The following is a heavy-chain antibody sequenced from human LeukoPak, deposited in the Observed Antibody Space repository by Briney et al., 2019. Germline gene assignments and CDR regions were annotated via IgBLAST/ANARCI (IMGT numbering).Heavy chain of an antibody. CDR3: CAYCGGGGCAGPTRYNWFDP. CDR2: ICYSGTT. J-gene: IGHJ5*02. CDR1: GHSISNSRHY. D-gene: IGHD2-15*01. Sequence: SATLSLTCAVSGHSISNSRHYWGWVRQSPGKGLGRIGTICYSGTTYYNPSLKNRITITVGTAKNQFSLSLSSVTAADTARYYYCAYCGGGGCAGPTRYNWFDPWGQGTLVTVSS. V-gene: IGHV4-39*07.